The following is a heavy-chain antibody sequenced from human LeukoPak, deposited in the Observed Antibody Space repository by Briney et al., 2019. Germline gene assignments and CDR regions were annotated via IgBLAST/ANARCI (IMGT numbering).Heavy chain of an antibody. J-gene: IGHJ4*02. CDR3: ARLNIPMGTFDY. V-gene: IGHV1-2*02. D-gene: IGHD2-2*02. Sequence: ASVKVSCKASGYTFTGYYMHWVRQAPGQGLEWMGWINPDSGGTNYAQKFQGRVTMTRDASISTAYMELSRLTSDDTAVYFCARLNIPMGTFDYWGQGTLVTVSS. CDR2: INPDSGGT. CDR1: GYTFTGYY.